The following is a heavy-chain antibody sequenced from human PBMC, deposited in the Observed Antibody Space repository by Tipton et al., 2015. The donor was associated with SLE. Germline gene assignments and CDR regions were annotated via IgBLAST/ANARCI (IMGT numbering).Heavy chain of an antibody. J-gene: IGHJ6*03. CDR2: INHSGST. Sequence: TLSLTCAVYGGSFSGYYWSWIRQPPGKGLECIGEINHSGSTNYNPALKSRVTMSVDTSKNQFSLRLSSVTAADTAVYYCARGPYYDFWSGHYYFYMDVWGKGTTVTVSS. CDR1: GGSFSGYY. CDR3: ARGPYYDFWSGHYYFYMDV. V-gene: IGHV4-34*01. D-gene: IGHD3-3*01.